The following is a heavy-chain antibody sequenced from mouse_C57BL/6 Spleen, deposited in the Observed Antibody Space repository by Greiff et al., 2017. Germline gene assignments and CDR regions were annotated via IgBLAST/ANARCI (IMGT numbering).Heavy chain of an antibody. J-gene: IGHJ4*01. CDR1: GYTFTDYY. CDR3: ASCSLYYYAIDY. V-gene: IGHV1-26*01. CDR2: INPNNGGT. D-gene: IGHD6-2*01. Sequence: EVQLQQSGPELVKPGASVKISCKASGYTFTDYYMNWVKQSHGKSLEWIGDINPNNGGTSYNQKFKGKATLTVDKSSSTAYMELRSLTSEDSAVYYCASCSLYYYAIDYWGQGTSVTVSS.